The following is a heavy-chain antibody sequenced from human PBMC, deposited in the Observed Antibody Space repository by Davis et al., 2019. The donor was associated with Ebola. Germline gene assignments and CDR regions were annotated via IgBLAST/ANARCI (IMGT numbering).Heavy chain of an antibody. Sequence: PGGSLRLSCAASGFTFSSYAMSWVRQVPGKGLEWVSAISGSGGSTYYADSVQGRFTISRDNSNNMLYLQMNSLRVEDTALYYCVQGTTSCHVWGQGTLVTVSS. CDR2: ISGSGGST. D-gene: IGHD2-2*01. CDR3: VQGTTSCHV. V-gene: IGHV3-23*01. J-gene: IGHJ4*02. CDR1: GFTFSSYA.